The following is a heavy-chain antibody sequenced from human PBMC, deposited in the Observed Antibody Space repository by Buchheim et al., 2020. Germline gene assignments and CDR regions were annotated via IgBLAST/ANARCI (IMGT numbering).Heavy chain of an antibody. V-gene: IGHV1-8*01. D-gene: IGHD3-3*01. CDR1: GYTFTRYD. CDR3: ARRGRFLEWLLYIGGWFDT. CDR2: MNPNSGNT. Sequence: QVQLVQSGAEVKKPGASVKVSCKASGYTFTRYDINWVRQATGQGLEWMGWMNPNSGNTGYAQKFQGRVTMTRHTSISTAYMELSSLRAEDTAVYYCARRGRFLEWLLYIGGWFDTWGQGTL. J-gene: IGHJ5*02.